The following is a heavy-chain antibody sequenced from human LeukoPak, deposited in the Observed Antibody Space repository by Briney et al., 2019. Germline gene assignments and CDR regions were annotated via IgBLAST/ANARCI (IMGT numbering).Heavy chain of an antibody. J-gene: IGHJ6*04. Sequence: AGRSLRLSCAACGFTVSNNYMSWVRQAPGKGLEWGSLIFSSGTTYYADTVKGRFSISRDTSKNTVYLQMNSLRAEDTAVYYCARGRYYYGSGSNNPDYGMDVWGEGTTVTVSS. CDR3: ARGRYYYGSGSNNPDYGMDV. V-gene: IGHV3-53*01. CDR2: IFSSGTT. D-gene: IGHD3-10*01. CDR1: GFTVSNNY.